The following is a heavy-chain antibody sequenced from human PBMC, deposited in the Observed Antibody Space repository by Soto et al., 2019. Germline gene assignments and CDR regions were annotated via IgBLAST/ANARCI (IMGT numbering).Heavy chain of an antibody. CDR2: ISAYNGNT. J-gene: IGHJ3*02. Sequence: ASVXVSFKSFGYTFTMYGIVGVRQAPGQGLEWMGWISAYNGNTNYAQKLQGRVTMTTDTSTSTAYMELRSLRSDDTAVYYCARDWSYRQHDAFDIWGQGTMVT. D-gene: IGHD3-16*02. CDR1: GYTFTMYG. V-gene: IGHV1-18*04. CDR3: ARDWSYRQHDAFDI.